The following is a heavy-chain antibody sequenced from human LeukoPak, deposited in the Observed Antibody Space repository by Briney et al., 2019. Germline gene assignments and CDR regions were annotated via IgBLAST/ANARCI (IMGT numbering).Heavy chain of an antibody. Sequence: SVKVSCKASGGTFSSYAISWVRQAPGQGLEWMGGIIPIFGTANYAQKFQGRVTITADESTSTAYMELSSLRSEGTAVYYCARASDWGLRGGLFDYWGQGTLVTVSS. D-gene: IGHD3-16*01. V-gene: IGHV1-69*13. CDR3: ARASDWGLRGGLFDY. CDR1: GGTFSSYA. CDR2: IIPIFGTA. J-gene: IGHJ4*02.